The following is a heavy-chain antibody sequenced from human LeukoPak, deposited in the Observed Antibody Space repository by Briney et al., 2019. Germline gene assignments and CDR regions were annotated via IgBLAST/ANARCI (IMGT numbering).Heavy chain of an antibody. CDR2: INPNSGGT. V-gene: IGHV1-2*02. D-gene: IGHD6-19*01. Sequence: GASXXVSCKASGYTFTGYYMHWVRQAPGQGLEWMGWINPNSGGTNYAQKFQGRVTMTRDTSISTAYMELSRLRSDDTAVYYCARVAVAGTLAYWGQGTLVTVSS. CDR3: ARVAVAGTLAY. CDR1: GYTFTGYY. J-gene: IGHJ4*02.